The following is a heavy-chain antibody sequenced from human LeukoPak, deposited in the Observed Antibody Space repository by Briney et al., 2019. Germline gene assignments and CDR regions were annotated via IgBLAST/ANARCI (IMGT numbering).Heavy chain of an antibody. CDR2: IYYSGST. J-gene: IGHJ1*01. CDR1: GGSISSSSYY. D-gene: IGHD6-19*01. Sequence: SETLSLTCSVSGGSISSSSYYWGWIRQPPGKGLEWIGSIYYSGSTYYNPSLKSRVTISVDTSKNQFSLKSNSVTAADTAVYYCARGQWLILFQHWGQGTLVTVSS. CDR3: ARGQWLILFQH. V-gene: IGHV4-39*01.